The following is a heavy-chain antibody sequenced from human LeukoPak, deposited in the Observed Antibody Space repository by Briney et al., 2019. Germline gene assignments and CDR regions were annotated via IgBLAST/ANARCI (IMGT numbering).Heavy chain of an antibody. CDR3: AREQGYSAQWLVLYYYYYYGMDV. Sequence: PGGSLRLSCAASGFSFSSYAMSWVRQAPGKGLEWVAVISYDGSNKYYADSVKGRFTISRDNSKNTLYLQMSSLRAEDTAVYYCAREQGYSAQWLVLYYYYYYGMDVWGQGTTVTVSS. CDR2: ISYDGSNK. D-gene: IGHD6-19*01. J-gene: IGHJ6*02. V-gene: IGHV3-30-3*01. CDR1: GFSFSSYA.